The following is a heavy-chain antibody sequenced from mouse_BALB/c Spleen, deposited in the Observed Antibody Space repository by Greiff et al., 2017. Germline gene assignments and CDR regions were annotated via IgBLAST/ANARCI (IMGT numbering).Heavy chain of an antibody. J-gene: IGHJ4*01. CDR3: ARENYYGSSLYAMDY. CDR2: ISNGGGST. V-gene: IGHV5-12-2*01. D-gene: IGHD1-1*01. Sequence: DVKLVESGGGLVQPGGSLKLSCAASGFTFSSYTMSWVRQTPEKRLEWVAYISNGGGSTYYPDTVKGRFTISRDNAKNTLYLQMSSLKSEDTAMYYCARENYYGSSLYAMDYWGQGTSVTVSS. CDR1: GFTFSSYT.